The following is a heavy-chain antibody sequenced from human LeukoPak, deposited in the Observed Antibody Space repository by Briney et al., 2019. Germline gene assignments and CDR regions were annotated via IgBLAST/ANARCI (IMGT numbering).Heavy chain of an antibody. V-gene: IGHV3-64*02. CDR2: ITSNGGYT. J-gene: IGHJ6*03. Sequence: GGSLGLSCAASGFTFSSYTMHWVRQAPGKRLQSVSAITSNGGYTHYADSVKGRFTISRDNSRNALFLQMGGLRIEDMAVYYCARVKMGATVSDYYYYYMDVWGKGTTVTVSS. CDR3: ARVKMGATVSDYYYYYMDV. D-gene: IGHD1-26*01. CDR1: GFTFSSYT.